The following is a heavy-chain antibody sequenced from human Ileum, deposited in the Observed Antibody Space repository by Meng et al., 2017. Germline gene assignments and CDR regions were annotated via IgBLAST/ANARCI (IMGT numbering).Heavy chain of an antibody. CDR2: INHSGST. V-gene: IGHV4-34*01. Sequence: QVQPQQWGAGLLKPSETLSLTCAVYGGSFSGYYWSWIRQPPGKGLEWIGEINHSGSTNYNPSLKSRVTISVDTSKNQFSLKLSSVTAADTAVYYCARGGHDSSGYYSFDYWGQGTLVTVSS. J-gene: IGHJ4*02. CDR3: ARGGHDSSGYYSFDY. D-gene: IGHD3-22*01. CDR1: GGSFSGYY.